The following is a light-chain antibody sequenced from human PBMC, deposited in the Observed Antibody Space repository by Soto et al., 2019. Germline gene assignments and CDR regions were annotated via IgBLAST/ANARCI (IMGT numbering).Light chain of an antibody. CDR2: GAS. V-gene: IGKV3-20*01. CDR3: QRYGTSLPLT. J-gene: IGKJ4*01. CDR1: QSVSSNY. Sequence: EIVLTQSPGTLSLSPGDRATLSCRASQSVSSNYLAWYQQKPGQAPRLLIYGASSRATGIPDRFSGSGSGTDFTLTISRLEPEDFAVYYCQRYGTSLPLTFGGGTKVDI.